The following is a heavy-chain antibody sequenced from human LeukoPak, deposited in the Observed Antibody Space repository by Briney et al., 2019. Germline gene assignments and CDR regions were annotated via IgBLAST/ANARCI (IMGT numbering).Heavy chain of an antibody. CDR1: GGTFSSYA. D-gene: IGHD4-11*01. V-gene: IGHV1-69*13. Sequence: SVKVSCKASGGTFSSYAISWVRQAPGQGLEWMGGIIPIFGTANYAQKFQGRVTITADESTSTAYMELSSLRSEDTAVYYCARAAQMTTKAYYYYYMDVWGKGTTVTISS. CDR2: IIPIFGTA. J-gene: IGHJ6*03. CDR3: ARAAQMTTKAYYYYYMDV.